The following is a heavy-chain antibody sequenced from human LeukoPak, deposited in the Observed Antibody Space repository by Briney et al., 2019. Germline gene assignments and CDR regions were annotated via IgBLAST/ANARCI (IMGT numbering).Heavy chain of an antibody. D-gene: IGHD6-19*01. V-gene: IGHV3-33*06. J-gene: IGHJ6*03. CDR3: AKEYSSGWYGYYYYYMDV. CDR1: GFTFSSYG. CDR2: IWYDGSNK. Sequence: GRSLRLSCAASGFTFSSYGMHWVRQAPGKGLEWVAVIWYDGSNKYYADSVKGRFTISRDNSKNTLYLQMNSLRAEDTAVYYCAKEYSSGWYGYYYYYMDVWGKGTTVTVYS.